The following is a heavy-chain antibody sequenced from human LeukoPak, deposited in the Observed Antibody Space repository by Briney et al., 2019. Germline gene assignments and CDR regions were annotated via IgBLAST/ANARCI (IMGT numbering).Heavy chain of an antibody. CDR3: TRGAGIRWFDY. CDR2: ISPYGGVT. J-gene: IGHJ4*02. V-gene: IGHV1-2*02. Sequence: AAVKVSRKPSRYTFTVNYLHGVRQAPGKGREGVGLISPYGGVTVYAQSFPGRVTVSRDTSISTACMELSSLTSEDTAVYYFTRGAGIRWFDYGGQGSVVTVSS. CDR1: RYTFTVNY. D-gene: IGHD3-10*01.